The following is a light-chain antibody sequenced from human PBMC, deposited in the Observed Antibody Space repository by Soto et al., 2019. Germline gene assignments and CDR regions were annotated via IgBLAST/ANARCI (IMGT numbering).Light chain of an antibody. Sequence: EIGLTQSPGTLSLSPGERATLSCRASQSVSSNYLAWYQQKPGQAPRLLIFGASSRATGIPDRFSGSGSGTGFTLTISRLEPEDFAVYYCQQYGSLPYTFGQGTKLEIK. CDR2: GAS. V-gene: IGKV3-20*01. CDR3: QQYGSLPYT. CDR1: QSVSSNY. J-gene: IGKJ2*01.